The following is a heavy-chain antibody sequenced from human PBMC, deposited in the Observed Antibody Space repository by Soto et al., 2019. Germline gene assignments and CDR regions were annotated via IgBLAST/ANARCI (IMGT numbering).Heavy chain of an antibody. CDR3: ARDRGAGYYGMDV. D-gene: IGHD3-16*01. CDR2: LNPNSGDT. CDR1: GYTFTVYY. J-gene: IGHJ6*02. Sequence: QVQLVQSGAEVEKPGASVKVSCKASGYTFTVYYMHWVRQAPGQGLEWMGWLNPNSGDTKYAERFQGRVTMTRDTSISTAYMELSRLRSDDMAVYYCARDRGAGYYGMDVWGQGTTVTVSS. V-gene: IGHV1-2*02.